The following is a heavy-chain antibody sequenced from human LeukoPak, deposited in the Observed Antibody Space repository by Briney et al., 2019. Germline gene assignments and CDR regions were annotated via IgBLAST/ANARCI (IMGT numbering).Heavy chain of an antibody. CDR3: AKEIYAYGSRGFDY. CDR1: QFTFSYYA. D-gene: IGHD3-10*01. J-gene: IGHJ4*02. Sequence: GGSLRLSCSGSQFTFSYYAMTWVRQAPGKGLEWVSGISSSGDYTYYEDSVKGRFTISRDNSKNTLYLQLNSLRVEDTAVYYCAKEIYAYGSRGFDYWGQGTLVTVSS. V-gene: IGHV3-23*01. CDR2: ISSSGDYT.